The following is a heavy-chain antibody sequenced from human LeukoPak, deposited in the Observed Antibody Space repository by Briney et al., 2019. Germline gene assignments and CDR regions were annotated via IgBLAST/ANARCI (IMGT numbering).Heavy chain of an antibody. CDR1: GYTFTSYD. CDR2: IIPILGIA. D-gene: IGHD2-15*01. CDR3: ARGPVVVVTYFDY. V-gene: IGHV1-69*04. Sequence: ASVKVSCKASGYTFTSYDISWVRQAPGQGLEWMGRIIPILGIANYAQKFQGRVTITADKSTSTAYMELSSLRSEDTAVYYCARGPVVVVTYFDYWGQGTLVTVSS. J-gene: IGHJ4*02.